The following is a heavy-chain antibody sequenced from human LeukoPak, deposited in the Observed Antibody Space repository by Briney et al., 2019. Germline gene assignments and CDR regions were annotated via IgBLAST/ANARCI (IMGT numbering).Heavy chain of an antibody. V-gene: IGHV1-18*01. Sequence: ASVKVSCKASGYTFTSYGISWVRQAPGQGLEWMGWISAYNGNTNYAQKLQGRVTMTTDTSTSTAYMELRSLRSDDTAVYYCARACRDIVVVPAAIGASYYGMDVWGQGTTVTVSS. J-gene: IGHJ6*02. D-gene: IGHD2-2*01. CDR3: ARACRDIVVVPAAIGASYYGMDV. CDR1: GYTFTSYG. CDR2: ISAYNGNT.